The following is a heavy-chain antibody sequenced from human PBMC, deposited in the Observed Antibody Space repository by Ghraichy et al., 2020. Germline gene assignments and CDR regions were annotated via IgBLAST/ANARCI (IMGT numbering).Heavy chain of an antibody. V-gene: IGHV3-64*01. Sequence: GGYLRLSCAASGFTFSSYAMHWVRQAPGKGLEYVSAISSNGGSTYYANSVKGRFTISRDNSKNTLYLQMGSLRAEDMAVYYCAREDTALDYWGQGTLVTVSS. D-gene: IGHD5-18*01. J-gene: IGHJ4*02. CDR3: AREDTALDY. CDR2: ISSNGGST. CDR1: GFTFSSYA.